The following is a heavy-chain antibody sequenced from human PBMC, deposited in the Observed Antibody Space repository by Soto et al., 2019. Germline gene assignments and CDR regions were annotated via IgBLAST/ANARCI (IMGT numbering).Heavy chain of an antibody. Sequence: EQSGPEVKKPGSSVKVSCKASADTFNNYGFSWVRQAPGQGLECVGGVVPLLGSATYAQKCQGRATISADEAASTVYLQLPHLQSDDTAIFYCASGIAVERFEFWGLGTLVIVSS. CDR3: ASGIAVERFEF. D-gene: IGHD2-15*01. J-gene: IGHJ4*01. CDR2: VVPLLGSA. CDR1: ADTFNNYG. V-gene: IGHV1-69*01.